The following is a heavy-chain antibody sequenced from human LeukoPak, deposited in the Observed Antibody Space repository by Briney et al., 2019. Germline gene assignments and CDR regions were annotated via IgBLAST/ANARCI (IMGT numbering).Heavy chain of an antibody. CDR1: GGSNSSGGYS. D-gene: IGHD4-17*01. Sequence: SQTLTLTCTVSGGSNSSGGYSWSWIRQPPGKGLEWIGFIYHSGSTYSNPSLKSRVTISVDRSKNQFSLKLSSVTAADTAVYYCARDRGDYGDYLDYWGQGTLVTVSS. CDR3: ARDRGDYGDYLDY. CDR2: IYHSGST. V-gene: IGHV4-30-2*01. J-gene: IGHJ4*02.